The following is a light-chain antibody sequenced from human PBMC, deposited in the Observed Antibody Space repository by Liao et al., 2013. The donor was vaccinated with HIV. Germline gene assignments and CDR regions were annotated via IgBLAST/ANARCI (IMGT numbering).Light chain of an antibody. V-gene: IGLV3-21*01. CDR3: QAWDRNTAI. J-gene: IGLJ2*01. CDR1: NIGSKS. CDR2: QDT. Sequence: SYELTQPPSVSVAPGKTARITCGGSNIGSKSVHWYQQKPGQAPVLVIYQDTYRPSGIPERFSGSNSGNTATLTISGTQPMDEADYYCQAWDRNTAIFGGGTKLTVL.